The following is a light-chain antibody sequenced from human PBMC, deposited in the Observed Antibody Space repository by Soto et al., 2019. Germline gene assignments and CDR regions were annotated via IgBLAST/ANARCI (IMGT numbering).Light chain of an antibody. V-gene: IGKV3-20*01. CDR3: QQYGSSPPLT. Sequence: EIVLTQSPGTLSLSPGERATLSCRASQSVSSSYLAWYQQKPGQAPRLLIYGASSRATGIPDRFSGSGSGTDFTLTSSRLEPADFAVYYCQQYGSSPPLTFGEGTKVEIK. J-gene: IGKJ4*01. CDR2: GAS. CDR1: QSVSSSY.